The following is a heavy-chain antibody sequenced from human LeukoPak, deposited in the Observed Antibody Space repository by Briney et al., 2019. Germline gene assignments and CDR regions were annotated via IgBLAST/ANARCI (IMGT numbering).Heavy chain of an antibody. CDR1: GFTFSSYW. D-gene: IGHD4-11*01. J-gene: IGHJ6*02. CDR3: TRDSKYVMDV. CDR2: IYSDGSNT. Sequence: GGSLRLSCAASGFTFSSYWMHWVRHAPGKGLVRVSRIYSDGSNTIYADSVKGRFTMSRDNAKNTLYLQMNSLTAEDTAIYYCTRDSKYVMDVWGQGTTVTVSS. V-gene: IGHV3-74*01.